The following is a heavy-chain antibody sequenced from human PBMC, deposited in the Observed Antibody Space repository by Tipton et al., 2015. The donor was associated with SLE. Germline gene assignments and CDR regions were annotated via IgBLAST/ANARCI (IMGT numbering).Heavy chain of an antibody. CDR1: GFTFSSYG. D-gene: IGHD1-20*01. J-gene: IGHJ4*02. Sequence: GSLRLSCAASGFTFSSYGMHWVRQAPGKGLEWVAFIRYDGSNKYYADSVKGRFTISRDNSKNTLYLQMNSLRAEDTAVYYCAKWGVEFMYNWSCDWGQGTLVTVSS. V-gene: IGHV3-30*02. CDR2: IRYDGSNK. CDR3: AKWGVEFMYNWSCD.